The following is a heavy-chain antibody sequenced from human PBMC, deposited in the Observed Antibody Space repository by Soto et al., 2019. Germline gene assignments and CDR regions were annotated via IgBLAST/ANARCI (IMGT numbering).Heavy chain of an antibody. D-gene: IGHD4-17*01. CDR3: AITSDRVTTLVY. J-gene: IGHJ4*02. CDR1: GGSISSGGYY. CDR2: IYYSGST. Sequence: PSETLSLTCTVSGGSISSGGYYWSWIRQHPGKGLEWIGYIYYSGSTYYNPSLKSRVTISVDTSKNQFSLKLSSVTAADTAVYYCAITSDRVTTLVYWGQGTLVTVSS. V-gene: IGHV4-31*03.